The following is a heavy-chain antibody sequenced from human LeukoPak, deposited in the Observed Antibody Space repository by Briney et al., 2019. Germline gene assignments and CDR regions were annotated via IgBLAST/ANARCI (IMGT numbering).Heavy chain of an antibody. CDR1: GYTFTGYY. CDR3: ARVGIPLWLPYFDY. V-gene: IGHV1-2*02. D-gene: IGHD5-18*01. CDR2: INPNSGGT. Sequence: ASVKVSCKASGYTFTGYYMHWVRQAPGQGLEWMGWINPNSGGTNYAQKFQGRVTMTRDTSISTAYMEVSRLRSDDPAVYYFARVGIPLWLPYFDYWGQGTLVTVSS. J-gene: IGHJ4*02.